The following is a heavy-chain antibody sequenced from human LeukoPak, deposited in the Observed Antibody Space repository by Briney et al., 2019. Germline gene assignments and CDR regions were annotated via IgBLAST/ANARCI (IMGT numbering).Heavy chain of an antibody. Sequence: PGGSLRLSCAASGFTFSSYSMNWVRQAPGKGLEWVAFIRHDGGNKYYADSVKGRFTISRDNSKNTLYLQMNSLRAEDTAVYYCAKAGGPYYYDSSGYPAFDYWGQGTLVTVSS. CDR1: GFTFSSYS. J-gene: IGHJ4*02. D-gene: IGHD3-22*01. V-gene: IGHV3-30*02. CDR3: AKAGGPYYYDSSGYPAFDY. CDR2: IRHDGGNK.